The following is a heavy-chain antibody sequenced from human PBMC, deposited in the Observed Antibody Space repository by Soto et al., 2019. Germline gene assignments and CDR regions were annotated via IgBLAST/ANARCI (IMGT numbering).Heavy chain of an antibody. D-gene: IGHD2-21*01. Sequence: EVHLVQSGGGLVQPGESLSLSCVASGFTFNDYAMHWVRQTPGKGLEGVAAISNGGSSAYYAGSLKGRFTISRDKSTKTPSLQMNTLRIEDTAVYFCAEAGGDAATCFPCESWGQGTPVAVSP. CDR2: ISNGGSSA. CDR1: GFTFNDYA. CDR3: AEAGGDAATCFPCES. J-gene: IGHJ4*02. V-gene: IGHV3-23*04.